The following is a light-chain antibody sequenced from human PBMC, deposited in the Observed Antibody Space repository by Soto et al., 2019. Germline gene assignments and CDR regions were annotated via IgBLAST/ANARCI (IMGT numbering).Light chain of an antibody. V-gene: IGKV1-5*01. CDR1: ECGSRG. Sequence: TLSPSNRDTVIIPCLASECGSRGLAWCQQTPGKAPKILISDASILESGVPAKCSGTGCGTEFTLTISSLHPDDFATYFCQQYNSCSLIPFGQGTRSQIK. CDR2: DAS. J-gene: IGKJ5*01. CDR3: QQYNSCSLIP.